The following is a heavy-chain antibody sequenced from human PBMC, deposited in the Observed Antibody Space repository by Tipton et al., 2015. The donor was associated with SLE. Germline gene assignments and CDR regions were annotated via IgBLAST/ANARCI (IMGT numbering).Heavy chain of an antibody. Sequence: GSLRLSCAASGFTFDDYTMHWVRQAPGKGLEWVSLISWDGGSTYYADSVKGRSTISRDNSKNSLYLQMNSLRTEDTALYYCAKDSGSSWPYYFDYWGQGTLVTVSS. CDR3: AKDSGSSWPYYFDY. CDR2: ISWDGGST. J-gene: IGHJ4*02. V-gene: IGHV3-43*01. D-gene: IGHD6-13*01. CDR1: GFTFDDYT.